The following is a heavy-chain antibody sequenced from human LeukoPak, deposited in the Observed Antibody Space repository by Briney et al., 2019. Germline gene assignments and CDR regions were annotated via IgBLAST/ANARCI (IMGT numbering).Heavy chain of an antibody. V-gene: IGHV3-23*01. CDR2: ISASGGST. Sequence: GGSLRLSGAAFEFTYLSYAMSGAGKPPGKGLDWVAAISASGGSTYYPDSVKGRFTISRDNSKNTLYLQMNSLRAEDTAVYYCAIERGEMSTWLFLHDYWGQGTLVTVSS. D-gene: IGHD5-24*01. CDR1: EFTYLSYA. J-gene: IGHJ4*02. CDR3: AIERGEMSTWLFLHDY.